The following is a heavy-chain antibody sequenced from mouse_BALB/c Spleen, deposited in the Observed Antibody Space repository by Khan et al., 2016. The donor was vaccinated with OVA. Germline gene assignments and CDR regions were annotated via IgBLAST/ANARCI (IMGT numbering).Heavy chain of an antibody. CDR2: IISDGTYT. Sequence: EVELVESGGDLVKPGGSLKLSCAASGFTFSNYGMSWVRQIPDKRLVWVATIISDGTYTNYPDSVKGRFTITRNNAKNTLYLEMSSLKSEDTAMYYCASHLTGSFAYGGQGTLVTVSA. V-gene: IGHV5-6*01. CDR3: ASHLTGSFAY. CDR1: GFTFSNYG. D-gene: IGHD4-1*01. J-gene: IGHJ3*01.